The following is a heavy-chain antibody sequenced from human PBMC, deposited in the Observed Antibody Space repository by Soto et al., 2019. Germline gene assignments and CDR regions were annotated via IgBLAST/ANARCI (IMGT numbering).Heavy chain of an antibody. V-gene: IGHV4-34*01. CDR3: ARKLTYDHAFDI. CDR2: INHSGST. J-gene: IGHJ3*02. CDR1: GGSFSGYY. D-gene: IGHD3-3*01. Sequence: QVQLQQWGAGLLKPSETLSLTCAVYGGSFSGYYWSWIRQPPGKGLEWIGEINHSGSTNYNPSLKSRVTISVDTSKNQFSLKLSSVTAADTAVYYCARKLTYDHAFDIWGQGTMVTVSS.